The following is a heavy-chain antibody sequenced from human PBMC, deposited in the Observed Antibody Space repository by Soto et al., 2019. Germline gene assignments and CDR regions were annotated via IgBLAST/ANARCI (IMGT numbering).Heavy chain of an antibody. CDR3: ASGQQQLVLFYYYYGMDV. Sequence: SVKVSCKASGGTFSSYAISWVRQAPGQGLEWMGGIIPIFGTANYAQKFQGRVTITADKSTSTAYMELSSLRSEDTAVYYCASGQQQLVLFYYYYGMDVWGQGTTVSVSS. D-gene: IGHD6-13*01. J-gene: IGHJ6*02. CDR1: GGTFSSYA. CDR2: IIPIFGTA. V-gene: IGHV1-69*06.